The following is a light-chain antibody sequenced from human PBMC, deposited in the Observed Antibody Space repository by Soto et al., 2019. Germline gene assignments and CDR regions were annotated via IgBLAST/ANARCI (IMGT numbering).Light chain of an antibody. CDR2: AAS. Sequence: AIKMNHSPSSLSASVGDRVAITGRASQAIKNDLAWYQQKPGKAPKILIFAASSLKSGVPSRFSGSGSGTDFTLTISSLQPEDFATYYCLQFNNYPRTFGQGGKVDIK. CDR1: QAIKND. J-gene: IGKJ1*01. CDR3: LQFNNYPRT. V-gene: IGKV1-6*01.